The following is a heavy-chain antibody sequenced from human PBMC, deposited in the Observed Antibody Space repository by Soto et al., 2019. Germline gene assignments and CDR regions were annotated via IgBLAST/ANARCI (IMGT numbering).Heavy chain of an antibody. D-gene: IGHD3-22*01. CDR3: GRHKRGYHPRQVFFDY. V-gene: IGHV4-59*08. J-gene: IGHJ4*02. Sequence: SETLSLTCTVSGGSISSYYWSWIRQPPGKGLEWIGYIYYSGSTNYNPSLKSRVTISVDTSKNQFSLKLSSVTAADTAVYYCGRHKRGYHPRQVFFDYWGQGTLVTVSS. CDR2: IYYSGST. CDR1: GGSISSYY.